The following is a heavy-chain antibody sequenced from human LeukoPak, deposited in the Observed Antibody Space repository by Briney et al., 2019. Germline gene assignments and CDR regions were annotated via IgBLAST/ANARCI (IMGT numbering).Heavy chain of an antibody. D-gene: IGHD3-3*01. CDR2: INAYNGNT. V-gene: IGHV1-18*01. CDR1: GYTFTSYG. CDR3: ARGPPPSNYDLWTFNYYYMDV. J-gene: IGHJ6*03. Sequence: ASVKVSCKASGYTFTSYGISWVRQAPGQGLEWMGWINAYNGNTNYAQKFQGRVTMTTDTSTSTAYMELRSLRSDDTAVYYCARGPPPSNYDLWTFNYYYMDVWGKGTTVTVSS.